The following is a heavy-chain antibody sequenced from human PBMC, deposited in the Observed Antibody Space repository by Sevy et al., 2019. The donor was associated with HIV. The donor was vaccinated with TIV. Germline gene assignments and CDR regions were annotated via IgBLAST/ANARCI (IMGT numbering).Heavy chain of an antibody. V-gene: IGHV3-21*06. Sequence: GGSLRLSCAASGFTFSRYTMNWVRQAPGKGLEWVSSISGSSNYIYYAESLKGRFIVSRDNAKNTLFLQMNSLRADDTAVYYCATGPPDGSYDYFDYRGQGTLVTVSS. CDR2: ISGSSNYI. D-gene: IGHD1-26*01. CDR1: GFTFSRYT. CDR3: ATGPPDGSYDYFDY. J-gene: IGHJ4*02.